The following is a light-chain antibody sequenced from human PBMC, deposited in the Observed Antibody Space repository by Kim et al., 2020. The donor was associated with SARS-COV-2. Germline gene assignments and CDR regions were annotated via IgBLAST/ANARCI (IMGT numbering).Light chain of an antibody. Sequence: DIQKTQSPSSLAASVGDRITIACRASQSISTYLNWYQQKSGKAPKLLIYAASRLQTGVPSRFSGSGSGTDFTLTISSLQPEDFATYYCQQSHTAPLLTFGGGTKLEI. CDR3: QQSHTAPLLT. V-gene: IGKV1-39*01. J-gene: IGKJ4*01. CDR2: AAS. CDR1: QSISTY.